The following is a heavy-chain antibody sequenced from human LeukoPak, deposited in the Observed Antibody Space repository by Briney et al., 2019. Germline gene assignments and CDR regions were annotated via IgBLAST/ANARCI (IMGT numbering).Heavy chain of an antibody. CDR3: ARASWNDAFDI. J-gene: IGHJ3*02. Sequence: GGSLRLSCTASGFTFDDYVMHWVRQAPGKGLEWVSLISGDGSGTYYADSVKGRFTISRDNAKNPLYLQMNSLRAEDTAVYYCARASWNDAFDIWGQGTMVTVSS. V-gene: IGHV3-43*02. D-gene: IGHD1-1*01. CDR2: ISGDGSGT. CDR1: GFTFDDYV.